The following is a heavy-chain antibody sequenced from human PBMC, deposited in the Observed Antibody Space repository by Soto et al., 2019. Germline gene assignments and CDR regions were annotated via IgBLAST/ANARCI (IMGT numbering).Heavy chain of an antibody. CDR1: GGSFSGYY. D-gene: IGHD3-3*01. V-gene: IGHV4-34*01. CDR3: ARLALRFHGAFDI. J-gene: IGHJ3*02. Sequence: QVQLQQWGAGLLKPSETLSLTCAVYGGSFSGYYWSWIRQPPGKGLEWIGEINHSGSTNYNPSLKSRDTISVDTSKNQFSLKLSSVTAADTAVYYCARLALRFHGAFDIWGQGTMVTVSS. CDR2: INHSGST.